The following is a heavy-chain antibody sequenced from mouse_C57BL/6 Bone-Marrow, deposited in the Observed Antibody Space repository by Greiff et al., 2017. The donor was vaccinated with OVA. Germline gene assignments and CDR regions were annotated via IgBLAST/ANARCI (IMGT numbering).Heavy chain of an antibody. Sequence: EVMLQQSGPELVKPGASVKISCKASGYTFTDYYMNWVKQSHGKSLEWIGDINPNNGGTSYNQKFKGKATLTVDKSSSTAYMELRSLTSEDSAVYYCARNPHYYGSSFYWYFDVWGTGTTVTVSS. J-gene: IGHJ1*03. V-gene: IGHV1-26*01. CDR1: GYTFTDYY. D-gene: IGHD1-1*01. CDR2: INPNNGGT. CDR3: ARNPHYYGSSFYWYFDV.